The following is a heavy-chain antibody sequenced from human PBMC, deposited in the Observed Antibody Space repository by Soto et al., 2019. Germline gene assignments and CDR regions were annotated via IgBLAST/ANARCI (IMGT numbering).Heavy chain of an antibody. Sequence: AASVKVSCKASGGTFSSYAISWVRQAPGQGLEWMGGIIPIFGTANYAQKFQGRVTITADESTSTAYMELSSLRSEDTAVYYCARAPEYSSSWYYFDYWGHGTLVTVSS. D-gene: IGHD6-13*01. CDR3: ARAPEYSSSWYYFDY. V-gene: IGHV1-69*13. CDR2: IIPIFGTA. CDR1: GGTFSSYA. J-gene: IGHJ4*01.